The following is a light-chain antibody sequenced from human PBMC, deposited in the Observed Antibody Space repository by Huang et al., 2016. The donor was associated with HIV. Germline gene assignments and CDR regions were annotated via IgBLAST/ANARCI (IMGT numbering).Light chain of an antibody. V-gene: IGKV2-40*01. J-gene: IGKJ4*01. Sequence: DIVMTQTPLSLPVTPGEPASISCTSSQSLLDSDDGSTYLDWYLQKPGQSPQLRIYTLSDRASGVPDRFSGSGSGTDFTLKISRVEAEDVGFYYCMQRREFPYTFGGGTKVEVK. CDR3: MQRREFPYT. CDR1: QSLLDSDDGSTY. CDR2: TLS.